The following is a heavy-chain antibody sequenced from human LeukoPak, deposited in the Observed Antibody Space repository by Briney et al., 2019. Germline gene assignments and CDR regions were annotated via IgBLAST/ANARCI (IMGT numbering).Heavy chain of an antibody. CDR1: GYTFTSYY. CDR3: ARDPFYSGATLIHYYYMDV. V-gene: IGHV1-46*01. Sequence: ASVKVSCTASGYTFTSYYMHWVRQAPGQGLEWMGIINPSGGSTSYAQKFQGRVTMTRDTSTSTVYMELSSLRSEDTAVYYCARDPFYSGATLIHYYYMDVWGKGTTVTISS. CDR2: INPSGGST. J-gene: IGHJ6*03. D-gene: IGHD1-26*01.